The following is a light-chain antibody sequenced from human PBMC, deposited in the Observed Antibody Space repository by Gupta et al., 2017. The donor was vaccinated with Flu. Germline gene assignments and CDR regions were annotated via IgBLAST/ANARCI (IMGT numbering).Light chain of an antibody. CDR3: QQYSTYPWT. J-gene: IGKJ1*01. CDR1: QSISSW. Sequence: DIQMTQPPSTLSASVGDRVTITCRASQSISSWLAWYQQKPGKAPKLLIYKASSLESGVPSRFSGSASGTEFTLTISSLQPDDFATYYCQQYSTYPWTFGQGTKVEIK. CDR2: KAS. V-gene: IGKV1-5*03.